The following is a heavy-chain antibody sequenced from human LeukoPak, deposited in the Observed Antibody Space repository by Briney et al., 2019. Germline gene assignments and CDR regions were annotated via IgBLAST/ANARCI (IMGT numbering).Heavy chain of an antibody. Sequence: GGSLRLSCAAPGFTFSSYWMSWVRQAPGKGLEWVTNIKQDGSEKYYVDSVKGRFTISRDNAKNSLYLQMNSLRAEDTAVYYCARDALTYDFWSGYYGTNFDYWGQGTLVTVSS. CDR2: IKQDGSEK. J-gene: IGHJ4*02. V-gene: IGHV3-7*01. CDR3: ARDALTYDFWSGYYGTNFDY. CDR1: GFTFSSYW. D-gene: IGHD3-3*01.